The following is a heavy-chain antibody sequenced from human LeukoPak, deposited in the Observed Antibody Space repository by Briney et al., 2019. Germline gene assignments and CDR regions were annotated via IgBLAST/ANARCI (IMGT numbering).Heavy chain of an antibody. CDR1: KFTFSSYW. J-gene: IGHJ4*02. D-gene: IGHD5-18*01. CDR3: ARNSPERGYSYGPLDNYFDY. V-gene: IGHV3-7*01. Sequence: GGSLRLSCAASKFTFSSYWMSWVRQAPGKGLEWVANIKQDGSEKYYVDSVKGRVTISRDNAKNSLYLQMNSLRAEDTAVYYCARNSPERGYSYGPLDNYFDYWGQGTLVTVSS. CDR2: IKQDGSEK.